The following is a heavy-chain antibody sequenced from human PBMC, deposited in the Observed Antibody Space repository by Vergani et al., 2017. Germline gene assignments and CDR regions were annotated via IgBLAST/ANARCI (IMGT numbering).Heavy chain of an antibody. J-gene: IGHJ4*02. D-gene: IGHD3-9*01. CDR2: IYYSGSN. CDR3: ARRSGIVYDIFSGTQYFFDC. V-gene: IGHV4-39*01. Sequence: QVQLQESGPGLVKPSETLSLTCTVSNDSVSNTFYYWGWIRQTPGKGLEWIGSIYYSGSNYYNPSLESRVTMSVDTSKSQFSLKLSSVTAADTAVYYCARRSGIVYDIFSGTQYFFDCWGQGTLVTVSS. CDR1: NDSVSNTFYY.